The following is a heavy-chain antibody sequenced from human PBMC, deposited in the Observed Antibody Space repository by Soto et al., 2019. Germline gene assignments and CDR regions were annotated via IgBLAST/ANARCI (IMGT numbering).Heavy chain of an antibody. J-gene: IGHJ6*02. CDR1: GGSISSSNW. CDR2: IYHSGST. Sequence: SETLSLTCAVSGGSISSSNWWSWVRQPPGKGLEWIGEIYHSGSTNYNPSLKSRVTISVDKSKNQFSLKLSSVTAADTAVYYCARDRAAAGPQDYYYYYGMDVWGQGTTVTVSS. CDR3: ARDRAAAGPQDYYYYYGMDV. D-gene: IGHD6-13*01. V-gene: IGHV4-4*02.